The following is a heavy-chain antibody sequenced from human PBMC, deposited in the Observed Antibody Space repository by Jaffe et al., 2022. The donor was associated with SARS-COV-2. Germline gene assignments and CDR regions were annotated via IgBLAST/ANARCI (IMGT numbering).Heavy chain of an antibody. J-gene: IGHJ4*02. CDR2: ISIDGSRQ. CDR1: GFTFSSFA. D-gene: IGHD6-13*01. CDR3: ARESEGSSWSSFDY. V-gene: IGHV3-30*04. Sequence: QVQLVESGGGVVQPGRSLRLSCAASGFTFSSFALHWVRQAPGKGLEWVAVISIDGSRQHNADSVEGRFTISRDNSKNTLYLQMNSLRPDDTAVYYCARESEGSSWSSFDYWGQGTLVTVSS.